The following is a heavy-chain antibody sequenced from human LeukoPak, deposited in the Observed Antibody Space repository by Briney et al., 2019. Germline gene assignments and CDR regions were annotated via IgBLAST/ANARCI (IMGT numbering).Heavy chain of an antibody. V-gene: IGHV3-23*01. Sequence: PGGSLRLSXAASGFTFSSYAMSWVRQAPGKGLEWVSAISGSGGSTYYADSVKGRFTISRDNSKNTLYLQMNSLRAEDTAVYYCAKVGGTPPVLRYFDWLLFAGGGFDYWGQGTLVTVSS. D-gene: IGHD3-9*01. CDR3: AKVGGTPPVLRYFDWLLFAGGGFDY. CDR1: GFTFSSYA. CDR2: ISGSGGST. J-gene: IGHJ4*02.